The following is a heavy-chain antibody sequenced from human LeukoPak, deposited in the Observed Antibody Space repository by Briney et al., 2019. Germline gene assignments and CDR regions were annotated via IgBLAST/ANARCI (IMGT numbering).Heavy chain of an antibody. V-gene: IGHV1-8*01. J-gene: IGHJ4*02. D-gene: IGHD5-24*01. CDR3: ARDVGGDGYDDY. CDR2: MNPNSGNT. CDR1: GYTFTSYD. Sequence: ASVKVSCKASGYTFTSYDINWVRQATGQGLEWMGWMNPNSGNTGYAQKFQGRVTMTRNTSISTAYMELSSLRSEDTAVYYCARDVGGDGYDDYWGQGTLVTASS.